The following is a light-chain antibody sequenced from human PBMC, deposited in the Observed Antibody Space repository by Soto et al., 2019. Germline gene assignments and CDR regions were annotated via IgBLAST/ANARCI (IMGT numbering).Light chain of an antibody. CDR2: GSS. J-gene: IGKJ1*01. Sequence: EIVMTQSPATLSVSPGGRATLSCRASQSVGYYLAWYQQRPGQAPRLLIFGSSTRATGIPARFSGSGSGTDFTLTISRLQSEDFAVYYCLQYNDRPQTFGQGTKVEI. CDR3: LQYNDRPQT. V-gene: IGKV3-15*01. CDR1: QSVGYY.